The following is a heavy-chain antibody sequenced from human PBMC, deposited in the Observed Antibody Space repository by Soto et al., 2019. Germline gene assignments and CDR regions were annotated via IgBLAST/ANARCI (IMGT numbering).Heavy chain of an antibody. CDR1: GGTFSSYA. CDR3: ARPGYSSSWFSSWFDP. CDR2: IIPIFGTA. V-gene: IGHV1-69*06. J-gene: IGHJ5*02. Sequence: SVKVSCKASGGTFSSYAISWVRQAPGQGLEWLGGIIPIFGTANYAQKFQGRVTITADKSTSTAYMELSSLRSEDTAVYYCARPGYSSSWFSSWFDPWGQGTLVTVSS. D-gene: IGHD6-13*01.